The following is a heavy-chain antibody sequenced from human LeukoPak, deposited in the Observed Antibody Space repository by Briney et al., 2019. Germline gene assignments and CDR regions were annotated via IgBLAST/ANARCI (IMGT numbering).Heavy chain of an antibody. CDR2: ISYDGSNK. J-gene: IGHJ4*02. CDR3: ARVDTAMAYFDY. V-gene: IGHV3-30*04. Sequence: GGSLRLSCAASGFTFSSYAMHWVRQAPGKGLEWVAVISYDGSNKYYADSVKGRFTISRDNSKNTLYLQMNSLRAEDTAVYYCARVDTAMAYFDYWGQGTLVTVSS. D-gene: IGHD5-18*01. CDR1: GFTFSSYA.